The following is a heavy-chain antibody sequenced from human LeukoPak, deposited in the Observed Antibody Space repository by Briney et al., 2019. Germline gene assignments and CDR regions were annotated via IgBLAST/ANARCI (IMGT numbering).Heavy chain of an antibody. CDR1: GGSISSYY. D-gene: IGHD2-2*02. CDR3: AREMRHCSSTSCYTGYYYMDV. Sequence: SETLSLTCTVSGGSISSYYWTWIRQPAGKGLEWIGRIYTTGSTNYNPSLNSRVTMSVDTSKNQFSLKLSSVTAADTAVYYCAREMRHCSSTSCYTGYYYMDVWGKGTTVTVSS. CDR2: IYTTGST. V-gene: IGHV4-4*07. J-gene: IGHJ6*03.